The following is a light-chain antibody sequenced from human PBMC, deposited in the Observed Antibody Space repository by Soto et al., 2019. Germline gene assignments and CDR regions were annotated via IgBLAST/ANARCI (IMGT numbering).Light chain of an antibody. CDR1: SSNIGAGYD. J-gene: IGLJ3*02. CDR2: GDN. CDR3: KSYDSSLSAWV. Sequence: QSVLTQPPSVSGAPGQRVTISCTGSSSNIGAGYDVHWYQHLPGTAPKLLIYGDNNRSSGVPDRFSGSKSGTSATLAITGLQAEDEADYYCKSYDSSLSAWVFGGGTKVTV. V-gene: IGLV1-40*01.